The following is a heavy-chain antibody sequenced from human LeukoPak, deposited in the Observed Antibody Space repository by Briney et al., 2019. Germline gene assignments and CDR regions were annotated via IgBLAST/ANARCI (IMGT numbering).Heavy chain of an antibody. Sequence: SGGSLRLSCAASGFTFDDYAMSWVRQTPGKGLEWVSGINRNGGDTGYADSVKGRFTISRDNAKNSLYMQMNSLRAEDTAFYYCAREDYYDSSGSTRYSSAFDIWGQGTMVTVSS. D-gene: IGHD3-22*01. V-gene: IGHV3-20*04. CDR3: AREDYYDSSGSTRYSSAFDI. CDR1: GFTFDDYA. J-gene: IGHJ3*02. CDR2: INRNGGDT.